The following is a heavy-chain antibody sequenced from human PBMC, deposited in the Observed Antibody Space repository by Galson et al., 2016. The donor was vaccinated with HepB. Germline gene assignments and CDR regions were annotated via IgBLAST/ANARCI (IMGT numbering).Heavy chain of an antibody. V-gene: IGHV3-30*04. J-gene: IGHJ5*02. CDR3: ARQTLVVVAATRGVDWADP. CDR2: ISYDGSNK. CDR1: GFTFSTYA. D-gene: IGHD2-15*01. Sequence: SLRLSCAASGFTFSTYAMHWVRQAPGKGLEWVALISYDGSNKYYADPVKGRFTISRDNSKNTLYLQMNSLRAEDTAVYYCARQTLVVVAATRGVDWADPWGQGTLVTVSP.